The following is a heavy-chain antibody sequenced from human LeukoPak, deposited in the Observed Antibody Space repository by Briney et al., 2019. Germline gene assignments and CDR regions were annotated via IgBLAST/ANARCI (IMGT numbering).Heavy chain of an antibody. CDR1: GFTFSSYG. D-gene: IGHD3-10*01. Sequence: GRSLRLSCAASGFTFSSYGMHWVRQAPGKGLEWVSAISGSGGSTYYADSVKGRFTISRDNSKNTLYLQMNSLRAEDTAVYYCAKELYYYGSGSYYPKSYGMDVWGQGTTVTVSS. V-gene: IGHV3-23*01. CDR3: AKELYYYGSGSYYPKSYGMDV. J-gene: IGHJ6*02. CDR2: ISGSGGST.